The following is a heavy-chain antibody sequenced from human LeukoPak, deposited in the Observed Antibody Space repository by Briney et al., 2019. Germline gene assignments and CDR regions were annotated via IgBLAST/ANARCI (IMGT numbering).Heavy chain of an antibody. CDR1: GFTFSSYA. V-gene: IGHV3-23*01. J-gene: IGHJ5*02. D-gene: IGHD1-1*01. Sequence: GGSLRLSCAASGFTFSSYAMSWVRQAPGKGLEWVSAISGSGGSTYYADSVKGRFTISRDNSKNTLYLQMNSLRAEDTAVYYCAKGRYGTGTTYWFDPWGQGTLVTVSS. CDR3: AKGRYGTGTTYWFDP. CDR2: ISGSGGST.